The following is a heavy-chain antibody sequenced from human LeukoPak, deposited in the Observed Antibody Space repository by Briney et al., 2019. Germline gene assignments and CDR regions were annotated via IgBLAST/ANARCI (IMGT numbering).Heavy chain of an antibody. J-gene: IGHJ4*02. CDR2: IYYTGGT. CDR1: GGSISNYY. V-gene: IGHV4-59*08. CDR3: AKYGNSGWVIDN. D-gene: IGHD6-19*01. Sequence: PSETLSLTCTVSGGSISNYYWTWIRQPPGKGLEYIGYIYYTGGTNYNPSLKSRVTISVDTSKNQFSLKLSSVTAADTAVYFCAKYGNSGWVIDNWGQGTLVTVSS.